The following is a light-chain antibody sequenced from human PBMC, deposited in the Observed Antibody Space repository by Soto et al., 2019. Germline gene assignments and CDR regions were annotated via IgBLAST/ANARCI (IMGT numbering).Light chain of an antibody. J-gene: IGKJ1*01. V-gene: IGKV3-15*01. Sequence: EIVLTQSPGTLSLSPGERATLSCRASQSFSSSYLAWYQQKPGQAPRLLIFGASTRATGIPARFSGSGSGTEFTLTISSLQSEDFAVYYCQQYISWPRTFGQGTKVDIK. CDR3: QQYISWPRT. CDR1: QSFSSSY. CDR2: GAS.